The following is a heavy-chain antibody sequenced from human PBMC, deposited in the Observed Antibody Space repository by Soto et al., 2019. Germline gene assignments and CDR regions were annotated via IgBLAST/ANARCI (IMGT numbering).Heavy chain of an antibody. J-gene: IGHJ6*02. D-gene: IGHD2-15*01. CDR1: GASISGYY. V-gene: IGHV4-4*07. CDR3: VRESGGGGYCSGGSCYGMDV. Sequence: QVQLQESGPGLVKPSETLSLTCIVSGASISGYYWSWVRQPAGKGLEWIGRFYTSGSANTNYNPSLKRRVTMSVDTSKNHFSLKMTCVTAADTAVYYCVRESGGGGYCSGGSCYGMDVWGQGTTVTVSS. CDR2: FYTSGSANT.